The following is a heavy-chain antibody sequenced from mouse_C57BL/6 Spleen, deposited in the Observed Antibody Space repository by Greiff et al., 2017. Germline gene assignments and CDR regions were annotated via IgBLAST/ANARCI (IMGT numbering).Heavy chain of an antibody. J-gene: IGHJ3*01. CDR3: ASHGDWFAY. Sequence: VQLKESGPVLVKPGASVKMSCKASGYTFTDYYMNWVKQSHGKSLEWIGVINPYNGGTSYNQKFKGKATLTVDKSSSTAYMELNSLTSEDSAVYYCASHGDWFAYWGQGTLVTVSA. CDR2: INPYNGGT. CDR1: GYTFTDYY. V-gene: IGHV1-19*01.